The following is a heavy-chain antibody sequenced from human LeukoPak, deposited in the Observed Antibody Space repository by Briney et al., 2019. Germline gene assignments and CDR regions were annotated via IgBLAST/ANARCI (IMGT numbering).Heavy chain of an antibody. Sequence: APVKVSCKASGYTFTSYDINWVRQATGQGLEWMGWMNPNSGNTGYAQKFQGRVTMTRNTSISTAYMELSSLRSEDTAVYYCAKGTTMIVDYYMDVWGKGTTVTVSS. D-gene: IGHD3-22*01. CDR2: MNPNSGNT. J-gene: IGHJ6*03. CDR1: GYTFTSYD. CDR3: AKGTTMIVDYYMDV. V-gene: IGHV1-8*01.